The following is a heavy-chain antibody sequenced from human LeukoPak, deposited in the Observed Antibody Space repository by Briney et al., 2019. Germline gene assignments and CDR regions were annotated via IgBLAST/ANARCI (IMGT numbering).Heavy chain of an antibody. CDR2: INPSGGST. CDR1: GYTFTSYY. D-gene: IGHD6-13*01. CDR3: ARVPRARYSPDY. V-gene: IGHV1-46*01. Sequence: ASVKVSCKASGYTFTSYYMHWVRHAHGQGLEWMGIINPSGGSTSYAQKFQGRVTMTRDMSTSTVYMELSSLRSEDTAGYYCARVPRARYSPDYWGQGTLVTVSS. J-gene: IGHJ4*02.